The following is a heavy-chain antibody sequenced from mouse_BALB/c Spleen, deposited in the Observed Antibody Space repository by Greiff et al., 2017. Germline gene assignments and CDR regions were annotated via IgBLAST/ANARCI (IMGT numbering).Heavy chain of an antibody. Sequence: DVKLQESGPGLVKPSQTVSLTCTVTGISITTGNYRWSWIRQFPGNKLEWIGYIYYSGTITYNPSLTSRTTITRDTSKNQFFLEMNSLTAEDTATYYCARDRYALDYWGQGTTLTVSS. CDR2: IYYSGTI. CDR3: ARDRYALDY. D-gene: IGHD1-1*01. V-gene: IGHV3-5*02. J-gene: IGHJ2*01. CDR1: GISITTGNYR.